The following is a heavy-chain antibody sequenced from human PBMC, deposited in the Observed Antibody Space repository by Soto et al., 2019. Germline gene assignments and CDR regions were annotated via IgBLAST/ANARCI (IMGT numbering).Heavy chain of an antibody. J-gene: IGHJ6*03. D-gene: IGHD3-3*01. CDR2: INHSGST. Sequence: QVQLQQWGAGLLKPSETLSLTCAVYGGSFSGYYWSWIRQPPGKGLEWIGEINHSGSTNYNPSLKSRVTISVDTSKNQFSLKLSSVTASDTAVYYCARIERPLLRFSYYYYYYMDVWGKGTTVTVSS. CDR3: ARIERPLLRFSYYYYYYMDV. V-gene: IGHV4-34*01. CDR1: GGSFSGYY.